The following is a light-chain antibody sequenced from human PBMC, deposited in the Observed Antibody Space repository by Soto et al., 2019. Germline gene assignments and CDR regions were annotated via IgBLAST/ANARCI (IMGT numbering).Light chain of an antibody. J-gene: IGLJ1*01. V-gene: IGLV1-40*01. CDR3: QSYDSILSGCL. CDR2: GNS. Sequence: QSVLTQPPSVSGAPGQRVTISCTGSSSNIGAGYDVHWYQQLPGTAPKLLIYGNSNRPSGVPDRFSGSKSGTSASLAITGLQAEDEADYYCQSYDSILSGCLFGTGTKVTVL. CDR1: SSNIGAGYD.